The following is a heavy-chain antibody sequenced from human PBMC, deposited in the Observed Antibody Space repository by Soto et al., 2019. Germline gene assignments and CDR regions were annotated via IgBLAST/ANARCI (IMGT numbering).Heavy chain of an antibody. CDR1: GYTFTSFY. V-gene: IGHV1-46*01. Sequence: AVKCSSKSSGYTFTSFYMHWVPQAPRQRLDCLGIINPSGTTTDYAHKIQGRVTMTRDTSTSTYYIELSSLTSEDTAVYYFKKPKTARVDHHGMEVWG. J-gene: IGHJ6*04. CDR2: INPSGTTT. CDR3: KKPKTARVDHHGMEV.